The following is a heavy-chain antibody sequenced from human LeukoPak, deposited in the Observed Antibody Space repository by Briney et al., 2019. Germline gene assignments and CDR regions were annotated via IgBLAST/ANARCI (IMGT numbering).Heavy chain of an antibody. CDR1: GFTFSSYG. D-gene: IGHD3-3*01. V-gene: IGHV3-7*01. CDR3: ARVWGNYDFWSGYYEGAFDY. CDR2: IKQDGSEK. J-gene: IGHJ4*02. Sequence: PGRSLRLSCAASGFTFSSYGMHWVRQAPGKGLEWVANIKQDGSEKYYVDSVKGRFTISRDNAKNSLYLQMNSLRAEDTAVYYCARVWGNYDFWSGYYEGAFDYWGQGTLVTVSS.